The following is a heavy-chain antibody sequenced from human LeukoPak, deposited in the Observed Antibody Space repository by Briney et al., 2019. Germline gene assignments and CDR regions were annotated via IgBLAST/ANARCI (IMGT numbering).Heavy chain of an antibody. CDR3: ATLSPGYCSGGSCQGFDY. V-gene: IGHV1-46*01. CDR1: GYTFTSYY. J-gene: IGHJ4*02. D-gene: IGHD2-15*01. CDR2: INPSGGST. Sequence: ASVKVSCKASGYTFTSYYMHWVRQAPGQGLEWMGIINPSGGSTSYARKFQGRVTMTRDTSTSTVYMELSSLRSEDTAVYYCATLSPGYCSGGSCQGFDYWGQGTLVTVSS.